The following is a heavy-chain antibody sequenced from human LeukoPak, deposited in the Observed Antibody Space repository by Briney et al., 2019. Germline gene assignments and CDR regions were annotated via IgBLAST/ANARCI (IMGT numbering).Heavy chain of an antibody. CDR3: ARAGGAYCGGDCYSARAFDI. CDR2: ISSSSSYI. J-gene: IGHJ3*02. CDR1: GFTFSSYE. Sequence: GGSLRLSCAASGFTFSSYEMNWVRQAPGKGLEWVSSISSSSSYIYYADSVKGRFTISRDNAKNSLYLQMNSLRAEDTAVYYCARAGGAYCGGDCYSARAFDIWGQGTMVTVSS. D-gene: IGHD2-21*01. V-gene: IGHV3-21*01.